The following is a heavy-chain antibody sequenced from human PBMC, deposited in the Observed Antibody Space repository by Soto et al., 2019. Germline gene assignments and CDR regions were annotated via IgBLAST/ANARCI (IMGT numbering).Heavy chain of an antibody. D-gene: IGHD3-16*01. CDR1: GGSTSSDNY. CDR3: AREGGESSDGLYYFDS. J-gene: IGHJ4*02. Sequence: QVQLQESGPGLVKPSQTLSLTCTVSGGSTSSDNYWSWIRQPPGKGLEWIGHIYYSGNTDYNPSLKSRHAISLDTPQRQCSLKMSSVTAADTAVYFCAREGGESSDGLYYFDSWGQGSLVTVSS. V-gene: IGHV4-30-4*01. CDR2: IYYSGNT.